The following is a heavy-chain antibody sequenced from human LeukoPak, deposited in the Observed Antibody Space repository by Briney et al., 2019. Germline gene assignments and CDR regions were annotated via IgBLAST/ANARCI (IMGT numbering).Heavy chain of an antibody. CDR2: ISWGGGST. J-gene: IGHJ4*02. CDR1: GFRFDDFA. Sequence: GGSLRLSCAASGFRFDDFAMHWVRQAPGKGLEWVALISWGGGSTSYADSVKGRFTISRDNGKNFLYLQMNSLRPEDTAFYYCSKSPGLVGALGHWGQGTLVTVSS. D-gene: IGHD1-26*01. CDR3: SKSPGLVGALGH. V-gene: IGHV3-43D*03.